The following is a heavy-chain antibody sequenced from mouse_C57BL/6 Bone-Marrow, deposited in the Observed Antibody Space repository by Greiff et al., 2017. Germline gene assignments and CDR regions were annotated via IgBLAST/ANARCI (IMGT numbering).Heavy chain of an antibody. CDR2: ISYDGSN. Sequence: DVQLQESGPGLVKPSQSLSLTCSVTGYSITSGYYWNWIRQFPGNKLEWMGYISYDGSNNYNPSLKNRISITRDTSKNQFFLKLNSVTTEDTATYYCARELYWYFDVWGTGTTVTVSS. J-gene: IGHJ1*03. V-gene: IGHV3-6*01. CDR1: GYSITSGYY. CDR3: ARELYWYFDV.